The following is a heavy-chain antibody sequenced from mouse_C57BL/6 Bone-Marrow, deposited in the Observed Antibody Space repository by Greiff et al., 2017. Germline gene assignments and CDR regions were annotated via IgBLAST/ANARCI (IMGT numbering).Heavy chain of an antibody. Sequence: EVKVVESGGGLVQPRGSLKLSCAASGFTFSDYAMHWVRQAPEKGLEWVAYISSGSSTFSYADTVKGRFTISSDNAKNTLFLHMPSLRYEATAMYYGAEEGGNYVALAYWGQGTLVTVSA. D-gene: IGHD2-1*01. J-gene: IGHJ3*01. V-gene: IGHV5-17*01. CDR1: GFTFSDYA. CDR3: AEEGGNYVALAY. CDR2: ISSGSSTF.